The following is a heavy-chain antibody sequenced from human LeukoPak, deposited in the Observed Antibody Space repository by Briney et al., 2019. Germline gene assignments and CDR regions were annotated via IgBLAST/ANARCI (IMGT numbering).Heavy chain of an antibody. V-gene: IGHV4-61*01. CDR1: GGSVSSGSYY. D-gene: IGHD6-19*01. J-gene: IGHJ4*02. Sequence: PSETLSLTCTVSGGSVSSGSYYWSWFRQPPGKGLEWIGYIYYSGSTNYNPSLKSRVTISVDTSKNQFSLKLSSVTAADTAVYYCARIAVAGLEYYFDYWGQGTLVTVSS. CDR3: ARIAVAGLEYYFDY. CDR2: IYYSGST.